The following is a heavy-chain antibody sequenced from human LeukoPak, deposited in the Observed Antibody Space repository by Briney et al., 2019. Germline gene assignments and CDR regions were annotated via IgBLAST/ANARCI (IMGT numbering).Heavy chain of an antibody. V-gene: IGHV3-11*03. CDR3: GVAAAGNFYDGLDV. CDR2: ISTSSGDT. D-gene: IGHD6-13*01. Sequence: GGSLRLSCAASGFGFSDHYMSWIRQAPGKGLEWISYISTSSGDTQYADSVKGRFTISRDNAEGSLFLQMNSLRVEDTAVYYCGVAAAGNFYDGLDVWGQGTTVTVSS. CDR1: GFGFSDHY. J-gene: IGHJ6*02.